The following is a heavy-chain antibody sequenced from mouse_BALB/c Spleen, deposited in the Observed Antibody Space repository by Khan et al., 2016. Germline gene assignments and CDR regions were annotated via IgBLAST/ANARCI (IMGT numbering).Heavy chain of an antibody. CDR2: ISHGGRYT. V-gene: IGHV5-4*02. Sequence: EVELVESGGGLVKPGGSLKLSCAASGFTFSDFYMYWIRQTPEKRLEWVATISHGGRYTYYPDSLKGRFTISRDNAKNNLYLQLTSRKSEATASYYGARAGNTYTYWFFDVWGAGTAVTVSS. D-gene: IGHD1-1*01. CDR1: GFTFSDFY. J-gene: IGHJ1*01. CDR3: ARAGNTYTYWFFDV.